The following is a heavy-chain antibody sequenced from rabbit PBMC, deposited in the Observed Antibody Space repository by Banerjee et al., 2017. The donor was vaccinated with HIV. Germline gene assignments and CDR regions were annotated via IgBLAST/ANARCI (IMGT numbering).Heavy chain of an antibody. CDR3: ARDLAGVIGWNFNL. Sequence: QQQLEESGGGLVKPEGSLTLTCTVSGFDFSSRYYMCWVRQAPGKGLEWIACIYTGSSGDTYYANWAKGRFTISKTSSTTVTLQGASLTSADTATYFCARDLAGVIGWNFNLWGQGTLVTVS. V-gene: IGHV1S45*01. J-gene: IGHJ4*01. CDR1: GFDFSSRYY. CDR2: IYTGSSGDT. D-gene: IGHD4-1*01.